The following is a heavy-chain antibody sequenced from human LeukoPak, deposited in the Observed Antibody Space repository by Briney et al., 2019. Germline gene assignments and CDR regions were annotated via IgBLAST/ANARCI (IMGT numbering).Heavy chain of an antibody. D-gene: IGHD1-7*01. CDR3: AGEYNWNYYFFDY. J-gene: IGHJ4*02. CDR1: GGTISSGRYY. Sequence: PSQTPSLTCTVSGGTISSGRYYWSWIRQPAGKGLEWIGRIYTSGSTNYNPSLKSRVTISVDTSKNQFSLKLSSVTAADTAVYYCAGEYNWNYYFFDYWGQGTLVTVSS. CDR2: IYTSGST. V-gene: IGHV4-61*02.